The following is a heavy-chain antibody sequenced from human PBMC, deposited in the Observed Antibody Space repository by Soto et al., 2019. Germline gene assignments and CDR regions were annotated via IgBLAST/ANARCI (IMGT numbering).Heavy chain of an antibody. V-gene: IGHV4-4*07. J-gene: IGHJ5*01. CDR3: ARTIGYHNAPTPDGFDA. CDR1: PDSISDYY. D-gene: IGHD5-18*01. Sequence: SETLSLTCTVSPDSISDYYWRWLRQPAGKGLEWIGRIYFSGSTNYNPALKGRVTMSIDTSKNQLSLKLTSVTAADSSVYYCARTIGYHNAPTPDGFDAWGQGTLVTVSS. CDR2: IYFSGST.